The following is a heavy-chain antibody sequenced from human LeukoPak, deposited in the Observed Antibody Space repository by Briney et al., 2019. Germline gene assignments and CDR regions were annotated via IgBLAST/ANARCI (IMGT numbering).Heavy chain of an antibody. Sequence: ASVKVSCKASGYTFTGYYMHWVRQATGQGLEWMGWMNPNSGNTGYAQKFQGRVTMTRNTSISTAYMELSSLRSEDTAVYYCARVYHPQGYSYVGWGQGTLVTVSS. CDR1: GYTFTGYY. D-gene: IGHD5-18*01. V-gene: IGHV1-8*02. CDR2: MNPNSGNT. CDR3: ARVYHPQGYSYVG. J-gene: IGHJ4*02.